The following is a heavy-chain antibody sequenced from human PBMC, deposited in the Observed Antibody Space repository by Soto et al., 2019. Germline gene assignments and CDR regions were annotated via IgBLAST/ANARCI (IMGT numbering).Heavy chain of an antibody. CDR2: ISSSSSTI. J-gene: IGHJ4*02. D-gene: IGHD3-9*01. V-gene: IGHV3-48*01. CDR1: GFTFSSYS. CDR3: ASEGVDFRLDY. Sequence: GGSLRLSCAASGFTFSSYSMNWVRQAPGKGLEWVSYISSSSSTIYYADSVKGRFTISRDNAKNSLYLQMNSLRAEDTAVYYCASEGVDFRLDYWGQGTLVTVSS.